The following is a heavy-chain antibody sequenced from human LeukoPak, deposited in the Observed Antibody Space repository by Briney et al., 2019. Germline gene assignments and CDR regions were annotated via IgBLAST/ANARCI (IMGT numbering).Heavy chain of an antibody. CDR3: ARDQTPFV. J-gene: IGHJ4*02. CDR1: GFTYSNYW. V-gene: IGHV3-7*01. CDR2: IKQDGSEQ. Sequence: GGSLRLSCAASGFTYSNYWMTWVRQAPGKGLEWVANIKQDGSEQYCVDSVKGRFTISRDNAKNSLYLQMNSLRAEDTAVYYCARDQTPFVWGQGTLVTVSS.